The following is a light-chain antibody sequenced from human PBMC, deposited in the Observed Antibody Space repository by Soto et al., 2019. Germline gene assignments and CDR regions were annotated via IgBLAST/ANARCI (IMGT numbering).Light chain of an antibody. Sequence: EIVLTQSPGTLSLSPGERATLSCRASQPVSSNYLAWYQQKPGQAPRLLIYGASSRATDIPDRFSGSGSGTDFTLTISRLEPEDFAVYYCQQYGSSPPTFGQGTKVDIK. V-gene: IGKV3-20*01. CDR2: GAS. J-gene: IGKJ1*01. CDR1: QPVSSNY. CDR3: QQYGSSPPT.